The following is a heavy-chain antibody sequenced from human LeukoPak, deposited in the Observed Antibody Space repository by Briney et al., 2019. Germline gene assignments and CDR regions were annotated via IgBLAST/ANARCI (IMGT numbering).Heavy chain of an antibody. J-gene: IGHJ4*02. CDR1: GYTFTGYY. D-gene: IGHD3-22*01. CDR2: INPNTGGT. CDR3: AREFPGSSDSLPI. V-gene: IGHV1-2*02. Sequence: ASVKVSCKTSGYTFTGYYMHWVRQAPGQGLEWMGWINPNTGGTNYAQKFQGRVTMTNDTSISTAYMELSRLRSDDTAVYYCAREFPGSSDSLPIWGQGTLVTVSS.